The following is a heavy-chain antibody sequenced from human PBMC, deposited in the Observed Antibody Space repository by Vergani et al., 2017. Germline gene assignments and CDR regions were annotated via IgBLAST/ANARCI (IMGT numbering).Heavy chain of an antibody. CDR2: ICYDGSNK. CDR3: ARWGNEKRLDS. CDR1: GFTFSSHG. D-gene: IGHD1-1*01. V-gene: IGHV3-33*01. Sequence: QVQLVESEGGVVQPGRSLTLSCVASGFTFSSHGMHWVHQAPGKGLEWVAVICYDGSNKYYGDSVEGRFTISRDNSKNTLYLQMNSLRGEDTAVYYCARWGNEKRLDSWGQGTLVTVSS. J-gene: IGHJ5*01.